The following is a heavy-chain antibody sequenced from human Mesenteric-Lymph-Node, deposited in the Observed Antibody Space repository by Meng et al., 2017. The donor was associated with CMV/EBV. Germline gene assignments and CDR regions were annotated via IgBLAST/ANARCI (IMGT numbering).Heavy chain of an antibody. CDR3: ARILNTGINGRGWFNL. CDR2: VYYSGDT. Sequence: SETLSLTCTVSGGSISSNTYYWGWIRQRPKKGLEWIGSVYYSGDTDYNPSLKSRVTMSVDTSKNQFFLKLNSVTAADTAVYYCARILNTGINGRGWFNLWGQGILVTVSS. V-gene: IGHV4-39*07. J-gene: IGHJ5*01. CDR1: GGSISSNTYY. D-gene: IGHD1-1*01.